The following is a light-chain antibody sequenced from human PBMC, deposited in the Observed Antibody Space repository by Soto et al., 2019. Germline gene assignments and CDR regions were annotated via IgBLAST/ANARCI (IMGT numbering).Light chain of an antibody. CDR1: HSIRSW. CDR3: QQYESYSPLT. V-gene: IGKV1-5*01. CDR2: DAY. J-gene: IGKJ4*01. Sequence: DIQMTQSPSILSASVGDRVTITCRASHSIRSWLAWYQQKPGKAPKLLIYDAYSLESGVPSRFSGRRSGTEFILTIAGLQPGDFATYYCQQYESYSPLTFGGGTKVDIK.